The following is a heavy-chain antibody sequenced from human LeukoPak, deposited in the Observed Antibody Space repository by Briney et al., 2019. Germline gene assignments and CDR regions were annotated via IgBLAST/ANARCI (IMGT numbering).Heavy chain of an antibody. CDR2: IYPGDSDT. CDR3: ARLERVAAPLDY. J-gene: IGHJ4*02. V-gene: IGHV5-51*01. Sequence: GESLKISCKRSGYSFTSYWIGWGPKMPGKGLGWMGIIYPGDSDTRYSPSFQDQVTISADKSISTAYLQWSSLKASDTAMYYCARLERVAAPLDYWGQGTLVTVSS. CDR1: GYSFTSYW. D-gene: IGHD2-15*01.